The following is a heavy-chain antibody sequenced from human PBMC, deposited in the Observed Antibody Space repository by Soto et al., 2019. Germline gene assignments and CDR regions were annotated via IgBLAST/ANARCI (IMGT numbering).Heavy chain of an antibody. CDR3: ACVAAKYYYYGMDV. CDR1: GGTFSSYA. Sequence: QVQLVQSGAEVKKPGSSVKVSCKASGGTFSSYAINWVRQAPGQGLEWMGGIIPIFGTADYAQKFQGRVTITADESTTTAYMQLSSLRSEDTAVYYCACVAAKYYYYGMDVWGQGTTVTVSS. J-gene: IGHJ6*02. CDR2: IIPIFGTA. D-gene: IGHD1-26*01. V-gene: IGHV1-69*12.